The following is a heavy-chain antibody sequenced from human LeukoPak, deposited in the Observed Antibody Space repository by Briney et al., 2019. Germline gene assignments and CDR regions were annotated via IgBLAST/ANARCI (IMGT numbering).Heavy chain of an antibody. CDR3: ARDPGGTSSGYDSRAPDWHIDL. J-gene: IGHJ2*01. Sequence: PSQTLSLTCAVSGGSISSGGYSWSWIRQPPGKGLEWIGYIYHSGSTYYNPSLKSRVTISVDRSKNQFSLKLSSVTAADTAVYYCARDPGGTSSGYDSRAPDWHIDLWGRGTLVTVSS. V-gene: IGHV4-30-2*01. CDR1: GGSISSGGYS. D-gene: IGHD5-12*01. CDR2: IYHSGST.